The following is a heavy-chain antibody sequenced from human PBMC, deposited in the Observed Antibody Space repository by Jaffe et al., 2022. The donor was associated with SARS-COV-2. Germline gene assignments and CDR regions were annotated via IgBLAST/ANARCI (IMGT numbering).Heavy chain of an antibody. CDR2: IRSKAYGGTT. V-gene: IGHV3-49*05. CDR3: TRGGTPYYYGSGSYEDY. J-gene: IGHJ4*02. D-gene: IGHD3-10*01. CDR1: GFTFGDYA. Sequence: EVQLVESGGGLVKPGRSLRLSCTASGFTFGDYAMSWFRQAPGKGLEWVGFIRSKAYGGTTEYAASVKGRFTISRDDSKSIAYLQMNSLKTEDTAVYYCTRGGTPYYYGSGSYEDYWGQGTLVTVSS.